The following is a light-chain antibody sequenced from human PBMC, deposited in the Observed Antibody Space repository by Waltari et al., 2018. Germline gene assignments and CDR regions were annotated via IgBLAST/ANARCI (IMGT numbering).Light chain of an antibody. V-gene: IGLV6-57*03. CDR2: EDN. CDR3: QSFDSSHVV. J-gene: IGLJ2*01. Sequence: FMLTQPHSVSESPGKTVPISCTRSSGTLATNYVHWYQQRPGSAPTKVIYEDNQRPSGVPDRFSGSIDSSSNSASLIISGLKAEDEADYYCQSFDSSHVVFGGGTKLTVL. CDR1: SGTLATNY.